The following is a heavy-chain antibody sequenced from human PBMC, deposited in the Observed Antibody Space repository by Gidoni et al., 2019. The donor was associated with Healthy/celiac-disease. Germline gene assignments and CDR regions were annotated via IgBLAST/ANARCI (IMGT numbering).Heavy chain of an antibody. Sequence: QVQLQQWVAGLLKPSEPLSLTCAVHGGSFIGYYWSWIRPPPGKGLEWIGEINHSGSTNYNPSLKSRVTISVDTSKNQFSLKLSSVTAADTAVYYCARYPFDYGDYEAGSIGNYYYYGMDVWGQGTTVTVSS. V-gene: IGHV4-34*01. J-gene: IGHJ6*02. CDR2: INHSGST. D-gene: IGHD4-17*01. CDR3: ARYPFDYGDYEAGSIGNYYYYGMDV. CDR1: GGSFIGYY.